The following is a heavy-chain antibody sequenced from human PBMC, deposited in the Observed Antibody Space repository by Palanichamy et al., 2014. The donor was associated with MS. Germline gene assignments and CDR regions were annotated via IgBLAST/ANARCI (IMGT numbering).Heavy chain of an antibody. D-gene: IGHD2-2*02. V-gene: IGHV3-21*01. J-gene: IGHJ6*02. CDR3: ARYQDSCSSTSCYTYYYYGMDV. Sequence: EVQLVESGGGLVKPGGSLRLSCAASGFTFSSYSMNWVRQAPGKGLEWVSSISSSSSYIYYADSVKGRFTISRDNAKNSLYLQMNSLRAEDTAVYYCARYQDSCSSTSCYTYYYYGMDVWGQGTTVTVSS. CDR1: GFTFSSYS. CDR2: ISSSSSYI.